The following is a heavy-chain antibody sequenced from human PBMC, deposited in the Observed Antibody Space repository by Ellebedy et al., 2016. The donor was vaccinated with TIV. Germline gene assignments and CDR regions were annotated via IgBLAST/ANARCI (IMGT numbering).Heavy chain of an antibody. CDR2: INTDGTIT. D-gene: IGHD3-16*01. CDR3: ERDYWGY. Sequence: GGSLRLSCAASGFSFSTYWMFWVRQAPGKGLVWVSRINTDGTITDYADSVKGRFTISRDNAKNTLYLQMNSLRADDTAVDYCERDYWGYWGQGTLVTVSS. CDR1: GFSFSTYW. J-gene: IGHJ4*02. V-gene: IGHV3-74*01.